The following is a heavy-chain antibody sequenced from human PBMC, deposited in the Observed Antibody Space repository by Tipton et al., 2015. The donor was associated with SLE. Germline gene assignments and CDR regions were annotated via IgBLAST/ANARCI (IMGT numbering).Heavy chain of an antibody. CDR1: DYSISRGFY. V-gene: IGHV4-38-2*02. J-gene: IGHJ6*03. D-gene: IGHD6-13*01. CDR2: IYHSGST. Sequence: TLSLTCAVSDYSISRGFYWGWIRQPPGKGLGWIGSIYHSGSTYYNPSLKSRITISVDTSKNQFSLKLSSVTAADTAVYYCARDNRVAGYMDVWGKGTTVTVSS. CDR3: ARDNRVAGYMDV.